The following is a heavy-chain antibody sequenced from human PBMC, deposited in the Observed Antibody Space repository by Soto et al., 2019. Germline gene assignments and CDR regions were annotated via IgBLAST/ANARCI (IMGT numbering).Heavy chain of an antibody. CDR1: GFTFGDYG. Sequence: GGSLRLSCAASGFTFGDYGMHWVRQAPGKGLEWVAVIWYDGSEKYYADSVKGRFTISRDNSKKMLYLQMSSLRAEDTAVYYCARQSLGNIRLRGFDYWGQGALVTVSS. CDR3: ARQSLGNIRLRGFDY. D-gene: IGHD1-1*01. J-gene: IGHJ4*02. V-gene: IGHV3-33*01. CDR2: IWYDGSEK.